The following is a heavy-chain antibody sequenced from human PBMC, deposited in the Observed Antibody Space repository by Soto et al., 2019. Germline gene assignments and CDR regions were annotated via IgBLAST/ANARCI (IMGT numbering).Heavy chain of an antibody. CDR1: GFTFGSYA. V-gene: IGHV3-23*01. CDR2: ISGSGDST. Sequence: GGSLRLSCAASGFTFGSYAMSWVRQAPGKGLEWVSVISGSGDSTNYADSVKGRFTISRDNSKNTLYLQMNSLRAEDTAVYYCAKSRPLGARAPAISYGLAVWGQGTTVTVSS. CDR3: AKSRPLGARAPAISYGLAV. D-gene: IGHD1-26*01. J-gene: IGHJ6*02.